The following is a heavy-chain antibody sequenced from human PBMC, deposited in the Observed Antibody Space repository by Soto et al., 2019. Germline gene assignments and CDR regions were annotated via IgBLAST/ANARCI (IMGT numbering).Heavy chain of an antibody. J-gene: IGHJ6*02. V-gene: IGHV1-2*04. CDR3: ARDQGMDV. CDR1: GYTFTGYY. CDR2: INPNSGGT. Sequence: XSVKVSFNASGYTFTGYYMHWVRQAPGQGLEWMGWINPNSGGTNYAQKFQGWVTMTRDTSISTAYMELSRLRSDDTAVYYCARDQGMDVWGQGTTVTVSS.